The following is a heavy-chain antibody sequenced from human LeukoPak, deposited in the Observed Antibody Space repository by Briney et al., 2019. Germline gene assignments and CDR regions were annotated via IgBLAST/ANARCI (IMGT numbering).Heavy chain of an antibody. CDR3: AREIQSAAYY. J-gene: IGHJ4*02. CDR2: IYFSGNT. D-gene: IGHD6-13*01. V-gene: IGHV4-39*02. CDR1: GGSISSSRYH. Sequence: SETLSLTCTVSGGSISSSRYHWGWIRQPPGKGLGWIGSIYFSGNTYYKPSLKSRVTISVDTSNNQFSLKLSSVTAADTAVYYCAREIQSAAYYWGQGNLVIVSA.